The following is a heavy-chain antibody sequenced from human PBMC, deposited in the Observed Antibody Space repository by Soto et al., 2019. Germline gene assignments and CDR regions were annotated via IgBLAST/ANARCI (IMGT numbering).Heavy chain of an antibody. CDR3: ARGWGTVTTFDY. CDR1: GGSISSGGYY. V-gene: IGHV4-31*03. Sequence: QVQLQESGPGLVKPSQTLSLTCTVSGGSISSGGYYWSWIRQHPGKGLEWIGYIYYSGSTYYNSSLKCRLNISIDTSKNQFSLKLSSVTAADTAVYYCARGWGTVTTFDYWGQGTLVTVSS. CDR2: IYYSGST. D-gene: IGHD4-17*01. J-gene: IGHJ4*02.